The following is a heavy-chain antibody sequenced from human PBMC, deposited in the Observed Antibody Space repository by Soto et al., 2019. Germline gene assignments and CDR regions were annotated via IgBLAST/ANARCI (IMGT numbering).Heavy chain of an antibody. CDR2: ISYDGSNK. CDR1: GFTFSSYG. J-gene: IGHJ6*01. Sequence: QVQLVESGGGVVQPGRSLRLSCAASGFTFSSYGMHWVRQAPGKGLEWVAVISYDGSNKYYADSVKGRFTISRDNSKNTLYLQMNSLRAEDTAVYYCAKDLTTVTKQDYYYGMDVW. CDR3: AKDLTTVTKQDYYYGMDV. V-gene: IGHV3-30*18. D-gene: IGHD4-17*01.